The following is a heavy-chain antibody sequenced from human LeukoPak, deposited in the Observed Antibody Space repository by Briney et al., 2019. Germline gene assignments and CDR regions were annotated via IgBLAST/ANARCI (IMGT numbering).Heavy chain of an antibody. D-gene: IGHD2-15*01. CDR2: ISSSSSYI. CDR3: ARDPLDIVVVVAATPWFDP. Sequence: PGGSLRLSCAASGFTFSSYSMNWVRQAPGKGLEWVSSISSSSSYIYYADSVKGRFTISRDNAKNSLYLQMNSLRAEDTAVYYCARDPLDIVVVVAATPWFDPWGQGTLVTVSS. V-gene: IGHV3-21*01. CDR1: GFTFSSYS. J-gene: IGHJ5*02.